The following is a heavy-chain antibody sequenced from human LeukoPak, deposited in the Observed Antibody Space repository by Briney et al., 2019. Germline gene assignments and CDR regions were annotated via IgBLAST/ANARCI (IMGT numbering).Heavy chain of an antibody. Sequence: SETLSLTCTVSGGSIFTYYWSWIRQPAGKGLEWIGRFCASGSTNYNPSLKSRVTMSVDTSKNQFSLKLSSVTAADTAVYYCARTSGSYFDYWGQGTLVTVSS. D-gene: IGHD1-26*01. J-gene: IGHJ4*02. V-gene: IGHV4-4*07. CDR3: ARTSGSYFDY. CDR2: FCASGST. CDR1: GGSIFTYY.